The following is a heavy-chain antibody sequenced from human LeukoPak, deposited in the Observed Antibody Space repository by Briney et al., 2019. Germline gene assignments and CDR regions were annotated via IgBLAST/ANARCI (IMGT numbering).Heavy chain of an antibody. D-gene: IGHD6-6*01. Sequence: RPGGSLRLSCTASGFTFGDYWMTWVRQAPGKGPEWVANIKQDGSQRYYVDSVRGRFTISRDNAKNSLFLQMNGLRAEDTAVYYCARRGGSSSRRSPIDYWGQGTLVTVSS. J-gene: IGHJ4*02. CDR3: ARRGGSSSRRSPIDY. CDR2: IKQDGSQR. V-gene: IGHV3-7*01. CDR1: GFTFGDYW.